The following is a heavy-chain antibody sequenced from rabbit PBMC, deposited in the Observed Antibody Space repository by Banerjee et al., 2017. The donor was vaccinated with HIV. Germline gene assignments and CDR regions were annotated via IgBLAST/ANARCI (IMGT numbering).Heavy chain of an antibody. CDR1: GFSFSSSYW. CDR3: ARDTSSNGAYEFNL. J-gene: IGHJ4*01. Sequence: QEQLKESGGDLVKPEGSLTLTCTASGFSFSSSYWICWVRQAPGKGLEWIACIYAGSSGSTYYASWVNGRFTISKTSSTTVTLQMTSLTAADTATYFCARDTSSNGAYEFNLWGQGTLVTVS. V-gene: IGHV1S45*01. D-gene: IGHD1-1*01. CDR2: IYAGSSGST.